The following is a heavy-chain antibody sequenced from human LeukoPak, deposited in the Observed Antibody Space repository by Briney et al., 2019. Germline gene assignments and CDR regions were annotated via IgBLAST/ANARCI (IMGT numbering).Heavy chain of an antibody. D-gene: IGHD3-10*01. CDR2: IIPIFGTA. V-gene: IGHV1-69*06. CDR3: ARDPLAYYGSGSPKGGDY. CDR1: GGTFSSYA. Sequence: SVTVSCMASGGTFSSYAISGVRQAPGQGLEWMGRIIPIFGTANYAQKFQGRVTITADKSTSTAYMELSSLRSEDTAVYYCARDPLAYYGSGSPKGGDYWGQGTLVTVSS. J-gene: IGHJ4*02.